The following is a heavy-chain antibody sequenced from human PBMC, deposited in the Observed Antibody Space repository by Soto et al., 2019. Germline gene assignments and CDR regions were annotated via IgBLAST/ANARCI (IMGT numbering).Heavy chain of an antibody. D-gene: IGHD3-10*01. CDR1: GFTFSSYA. CDR3: AKDYVSKFGELEGYNWFDT. V-gene: IGHV3-23*01. CDR2: ISGSGGST. J-gene: IGHJ5*02. Sequence: GGSLRLSCAASGFTFSSYAMSWVRQAPGKGLEWVSAISGSGGSTYYADSVKGRFTISRDNSKNTLYLQMNSLRAEDTAVYYCAKDYVSKFGELEGYNWFDTWGQGTLVTVSS.